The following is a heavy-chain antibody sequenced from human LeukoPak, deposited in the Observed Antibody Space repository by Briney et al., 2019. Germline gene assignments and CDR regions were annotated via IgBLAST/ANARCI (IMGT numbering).Heavy chain of an antibody. CDR1: GFTFSSYS. J-gene: IGHJ4*02. D-gene: IGHD4-17*01. CDR2: ISSSGRTI. V-gene: IGHV3-48*01. Sequence: GGSLRLSCAASGFTFSSYSMNRVRQAPGKGLEWASYISSSGRTIYYADSVRGRFTISRDNAKNSLYLQMNSLRAEDTAVYYCARDLYGDYVVDYWGQGALVTVSS. CDR3: ARDLYGDYVVDY.